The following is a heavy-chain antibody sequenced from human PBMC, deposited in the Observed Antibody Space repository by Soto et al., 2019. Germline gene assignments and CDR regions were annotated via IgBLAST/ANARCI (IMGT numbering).Heavy chain of an antibody. CDR2: ISYDGSNK. V-gene: IGHV3-30*18. J-gene: IGHJ3*02. CDR3: ANDPVDAFDI. CDR1: GFTFSSYG. Sequence: QVQLVESGGGVVQPGRSLRLSCAASGFTFSSYGMHWVRQAPGKGLEWVAVISYDGSNKYYADSVKGRFTISRDNSKNTLYLQMNSLRAEDTAVYYCANDPVDAFDIWGQGTMVTVSS.